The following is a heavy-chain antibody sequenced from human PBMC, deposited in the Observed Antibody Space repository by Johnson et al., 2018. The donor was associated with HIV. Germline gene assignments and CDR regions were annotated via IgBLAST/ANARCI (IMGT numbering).Heavy chain of an antibody. D-gene: IGHD3-16*01. Sequence: LVESGGGVVQPGRSLRLSCAASGFIFSSYAMHWVRQAPGKGLEWVAVVSYDGSERYYADSVKGRFTISRDSSKNTLYLQMNSLRAEDTAVYYCARGSRYTYDNDDVHLLHAFDIWGQGTMVTVSS. CDR3: ARGSRYTYDNDDVHLLHAFDI. J-gene: IGHJ3*02. V-gene: IGHV3-30*04. CDR2: VSYDGSER. CDR1: GFIFSSYA.